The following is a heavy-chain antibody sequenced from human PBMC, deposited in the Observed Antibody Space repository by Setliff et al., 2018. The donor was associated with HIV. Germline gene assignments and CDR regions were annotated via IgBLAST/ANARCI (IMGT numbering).Heavy chain of an antibody. V-gene: IGHV4-4*07. CDR2: IYIRGT. CDR1: GGAMNNNY. D-gene: IGHD6-13*01. CDR3: ARGSWGSWRFDY. Sequence: SETLSLTCTVSGGAMNNNYWSWIRQPAGKGLEWIGRIYIRGTNYNPSLKTRLTMSLDTSSNQFSLNLNSVTAADTAVYYCARGSWGSWRFDYWVQGTLVTVSS. J-gene: IGHJ4*02.